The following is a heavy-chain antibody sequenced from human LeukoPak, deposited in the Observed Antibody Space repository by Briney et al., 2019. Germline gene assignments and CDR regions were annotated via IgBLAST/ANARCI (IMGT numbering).Heavy chain of an antibody. Sequence: PGGSLRLSCAASGFTFSSYAMSWVRQAPGKGLEWVSSISGSGGGTYYTDSVQGQFTMSRDNSKNTLSLQMNSLRAEDTALYYCAKDKLGAGGQSDYWGQGTLVTVSS. J-gene: IGHJ4*02. V-gene: IGHV3-23*01. CDR2: ISGSGGGT. CDR1: GFTFSSYA. D-gene: IGHD6-13*01. CDR3: AKDKLGAGGQSDY.